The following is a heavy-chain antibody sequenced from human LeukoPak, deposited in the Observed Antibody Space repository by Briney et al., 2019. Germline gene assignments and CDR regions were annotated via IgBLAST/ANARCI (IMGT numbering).Heavy chain of an antibody. Sequence: ASVKVSCKASGYTFTGYYMHWVRQAPGQGLEWMGWINPNSGGTNYAQKFQGRVTMTRDTSISTAYMELSRLRSDDTAVYYCASSDSSSWYNWFDPWGQGTLVTVSS. V-gene: IGHV1-2*02. D-gene: IGHD6-13*01. CDR2: INPNSGGT. CDR1: GYTFTGYY. CDR3: ASSDSSSWYNWFDP. J-gene: IGHJ5*02.